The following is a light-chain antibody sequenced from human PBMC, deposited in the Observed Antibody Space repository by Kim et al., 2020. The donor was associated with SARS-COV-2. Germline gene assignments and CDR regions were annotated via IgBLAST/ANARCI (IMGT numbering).Light chain of an antibody. V-gene: IGLV3-19*01. J-gene: IGLJ2*01. CDR3: NSRDSSGNHVI. CDR1: SLRSYY. CDR2: GKN. Sequence: ALGQTVRITCQGDSLRSYYATWYQQKPGQAPILVIYGKNNRPSGIPDRFSGSSSGNTASLTITGAQAEDEADYYCNSRDSSGNHVIFGGGTQLTVL.